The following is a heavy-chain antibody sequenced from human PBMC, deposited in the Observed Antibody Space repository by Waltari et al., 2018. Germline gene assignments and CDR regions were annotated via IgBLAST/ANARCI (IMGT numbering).Heavy chain of an antibody. D-gene: IGHD3-3*01. CDR3: ASLDTREYLGRIFER. CDR2: ISGNGYYK. Sequence: DVQLVESGGGLVKPGGSLRLSCAASGFTFSAYSMTWVRQVPGKGLEWFSSISGNGYYKFYADTVKGRFTISRDNAKNSFYLQMDSLRSEDTAVYFCASLDTREYLGRIFERWGQGTLVTVSS. J-gene: IGHJ4*02. V-gene: IGHV3-21*01. CDR1: GFTFSAYS.